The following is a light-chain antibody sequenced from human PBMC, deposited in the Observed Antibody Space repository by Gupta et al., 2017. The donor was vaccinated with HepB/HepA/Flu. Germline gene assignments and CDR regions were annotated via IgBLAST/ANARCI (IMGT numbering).Light chain of an antibody. Sequence: TASTQSPATLSLSPGERATLSCRASQSVNSYLAWYQQKPGQAPRLLIYDASNRATSIPARFSGSGSGTDFTLTISSLEPEDFAVYYCQQRSNWPLTFGGGTKVEIK. J-gene: IGKJ4*01. CDR1: QSVNSY. V-gene: IGKV3-11*01. CDR3: QQRSNWPLT. CDR2: DAS.